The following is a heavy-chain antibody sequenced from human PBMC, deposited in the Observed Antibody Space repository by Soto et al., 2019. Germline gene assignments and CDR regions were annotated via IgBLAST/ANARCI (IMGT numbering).Heavy chain of an antibody. CDR2: ISSSSTI. D-gene: IGHD2-2*01. CDR1: GFTFSSYS. Sequence: PGGSLRLSCAASGFTFSSYSMNRVRQAPGKGLEWVSYISSSSTIYYADSVKGRFTISRDNAKNSLYLQMNSLRAEDTAVYYCARIDIVVVPAATGNYYYYYMDVWGKGTTVTVSS. V-gene: IGHV3-48*01. J-gene: IGHJ6*03. CDR3: ARIDIVVVPAATGNYYYYYMDV.